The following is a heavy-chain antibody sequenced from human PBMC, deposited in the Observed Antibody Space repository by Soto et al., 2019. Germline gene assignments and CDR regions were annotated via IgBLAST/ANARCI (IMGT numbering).Heavy chain of an antibody. CDR3: PRVPLGYRSAHHLDF. V-gene: IGHV4-61*01. CDR2: IYDNRTF. D-gene: IGHD6-25*01. J-gene: IGHJ4*02. CDR1: GGSVSSGSFY. Sequence: SETLSLTCTVSGGSVSSGSFYWSWIRQPPGKGLEWIGFIYDNRTFNYNASLKSRVTISVDTSKHQFSLKLSSVTAADTAVYYCPRVPLGYRSAHHLDFWGQGAWVTVSS.